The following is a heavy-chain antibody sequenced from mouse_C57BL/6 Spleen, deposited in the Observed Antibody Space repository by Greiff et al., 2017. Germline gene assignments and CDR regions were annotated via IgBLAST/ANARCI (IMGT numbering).Heavy chain of an antibody. CDR1: GYTFTSYW. CDR3: ARGGSPEAMDY. Sequence: QVQLQQPGAELVKPGASVKMSCKASGYTFTSYWITWVKQRPGHGLEWIGGIYPGSGSTNYNEKFKSKATLTVDTSSSTAYMQLSSLTSEDSAVYYCARGGSPEAMDYWGQGTSVTVSS. J-gene: IGHJ4*01. CDR2: IYPGSGST. V-gene: IGHV1-55*01.